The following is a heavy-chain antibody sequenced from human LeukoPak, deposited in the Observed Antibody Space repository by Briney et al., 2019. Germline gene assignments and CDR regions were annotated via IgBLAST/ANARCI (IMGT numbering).Heavy chain of an antibody. Sequence: TSETLPLTCAVYGRSFNGYYWSWIRQPPGKGLEWVGEINHSGSTNYNPSLKSRVTISVDTSKNMFSLKLRSVTAADTAVYYCARRQWLAPFDYWGQGTLVIVSS. CDR1: GRSFNGYY. V-gene: IGHV4-34*01. CDR3: ARRQWLAPFDY. D-gene: IGHD6-19*01. J-gene: IGHJ4*02. CDR2: INHSGST.